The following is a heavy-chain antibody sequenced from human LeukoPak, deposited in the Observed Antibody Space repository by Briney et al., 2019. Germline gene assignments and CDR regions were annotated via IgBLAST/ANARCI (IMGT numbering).Heavy chain of an antibody. CDR3: ARGRVSSGWYYYGMDV. CDR2: INHSGST. V-gene: IGHV4-34*01. CDR1: GGSFSGYY. Sequence: QSSETLSLTCAVYGGSFSGYYWSWIRQPPGKGLEWIGEINHSGSTNYNPSLKSRVTISVDTSKNQFSLKLSSVTAADTAVYYCARGRVSSGWYYYGMDVWGQGTTVTVSS. J-gene: IGHJ6*02. D-gene: IGHD6-19*01.